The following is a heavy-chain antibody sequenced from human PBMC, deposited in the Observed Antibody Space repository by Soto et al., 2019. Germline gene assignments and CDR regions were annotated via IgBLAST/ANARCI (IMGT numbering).Heavy chain of an antibody. D-gene: IGHD5-18*01. CDR3: ARGRIQLWLRGWYYFDY. CDR2: MNPNSGNT. V-gene: IGHV1-8*01. Sequence: GASVKVSCKASGYTFTSYDINWVRQATGQGLEWMGWMNPNSGNTGYAQKFQGRVTMTRNTSISTAYMELSSLRSEDTAVYYCARGRIQLWLRGWYYFDYWGQGTLVTVSS. CDR1: GYTFTSYD. J-gene: IGHJ4*02.